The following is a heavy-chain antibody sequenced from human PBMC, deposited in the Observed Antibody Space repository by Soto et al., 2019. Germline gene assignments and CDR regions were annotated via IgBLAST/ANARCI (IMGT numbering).Heavy chain of an antibody. CDR2: MNPNSGNT. CDR3: ARGPSRLIAAAGVYSDFDL. D-gene: IGHD6-13*01. J-gene: IGHJ2*01. V-gene: IGHV1-8*01. Sequence: ASVKVSCKASGYTFTSYDINWVRQATGQGLEWMGWMNPNSGNTGYAQKFQGRVTMTRNTSISPGYMELSSLRSEDTAVNSGARGPSRLIAAAGVYSDFDLWGRGTLVTVSS. CDR1: GYTFTSYD.